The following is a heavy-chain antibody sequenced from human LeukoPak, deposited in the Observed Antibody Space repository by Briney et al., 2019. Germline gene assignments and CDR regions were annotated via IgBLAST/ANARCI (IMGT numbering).Heavy chain of an antibody. J-gene: IGHJ3*01. Sequence: GGSLRLSCAASGFTFSSHWMSWVRQAPGKGLEWVANIKQDGSEKYYVDSVKGRFTISRDNAKNSLYLQMNSLRAEDTAVFYCARDTVVVPQGDAFDVWGQGTMVTVSS. D-gene: IGHD2-2*01. V-gene: IGHV3-7*04. CDR3: ARDTVVVPQGDAFDV. CDR1: GFTFSSHW. CDR2: IKQDGSEK.